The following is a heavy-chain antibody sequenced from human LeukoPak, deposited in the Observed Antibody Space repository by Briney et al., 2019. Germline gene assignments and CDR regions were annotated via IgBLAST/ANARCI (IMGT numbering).Heavy chain of an antibody. D-gene: IGHD4-17*01. CDR3: ARSGYGDYDLYFQH. CDR1: GGSLSSGGYY. CDR2: IYYSGST. J-gene: IGHJ1*01. V-gene: IGHV4-31*03. Sequence: SETLSLTCTVSGGSLSSGGYYWSWVRQHPGRGLEWIGYIYYSGSTYYNPSLKSRVTISVDTSKNQFSLKLSSVTAADTAVYYCARSGYGDYDLYFQHWGQGTLVTVSS.